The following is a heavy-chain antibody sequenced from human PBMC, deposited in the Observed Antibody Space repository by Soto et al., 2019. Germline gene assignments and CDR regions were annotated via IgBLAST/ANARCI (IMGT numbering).Heavy chain of an antibody. V-gene: IGHV4-31*03. CDR2: IYYSGST. J-gene: IGHJ5*02. CDR3: ARDQGYCSGGSCYTYWFDP. CDR1: GGSISSGGYY. D-gene: IGHD2-15*01. Sequence: SETLSLTCTVSGGSISSGGYYWSWIRQHPGKGLEWIGYIYYSGSTYYNPSLKSRVTISVDTSKNQFPLKLSSVTAADTAVYYCARDQGYCSGGSCYTYWFDPWGQGTLVTVSS.